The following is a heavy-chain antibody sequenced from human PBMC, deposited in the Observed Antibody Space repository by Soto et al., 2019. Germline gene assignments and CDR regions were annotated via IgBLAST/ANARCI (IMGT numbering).Heavy chain of an antibody. CDR2: IFESGAT. CDR1: GGSISSSSW. J-gene: IGHJ4*02. CDR3: TTSHAGELNN. D-gene: IGHD1-7*01. Sequence: QVQLQESGPGLVKPSGTLSLTCAVSGGSISSSSWWTWVRQSPGKGLEWIGEIFESGATNYNPSLKSPLTMSVDKSKNQFSLNLSSLTAADTAVYFCTTSHAGELNNWGQGTLVTVSS. V-gene: IGHV4-4*02.